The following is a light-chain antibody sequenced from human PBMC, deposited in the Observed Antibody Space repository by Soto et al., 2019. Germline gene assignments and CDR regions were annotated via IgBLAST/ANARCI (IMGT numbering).Light chain of an antibody. CDR1: HSISSN. Sequence: EIVMTQSPANLSVSPGERATHSCRASHSISSNLAWYQQKPGQGPRLLIYGASTRATGIPARFSGSGSGTEFTLTISSLQSEDFAVYYCQQYNKWPPYTFGQGTKLEIK. CDR3: QQYNKWPPYT. CDR2: GAS. J-gene: IGKJ2*01. V-gene: IGKV3-15*01.